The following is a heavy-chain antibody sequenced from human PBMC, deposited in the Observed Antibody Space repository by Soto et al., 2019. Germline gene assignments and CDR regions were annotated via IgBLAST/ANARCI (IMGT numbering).Heavy chain of an antibody. D-gene: IGHD6-13*01. Sequence: EVQLLESGGGLVQPGGSLRLSCTASGFTFSSHAMTWVRQAPGKGLEWVSGLSDSGGSTYYADSVKGRFTISRDNSMNTMYLHRNTLGAEDTAVYYCAKVSSSWYSGFFDLWGQGTLVTVSS. J-gene: IGHJ4*02. CDR3: AKVSSSWYSGFFDL. CDR2: LSDSGGST. V-gene: IGHV3-23*01. CDR1: GFTFSSHA.